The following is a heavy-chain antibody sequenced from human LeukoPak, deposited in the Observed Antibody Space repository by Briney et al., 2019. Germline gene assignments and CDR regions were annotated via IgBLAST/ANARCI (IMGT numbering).Heavy chain of an antibody. Sequence: SVKVSCKASGGTFSSYAISWVRQAPGQGLEWMGGIIPIFGTANYAQKLQGRVTITADKSTSTAYMELSSLRSEDTAVYYCARESGDRGDWFDPWGQGTLVTVSS. CDR3: ARESGDRGDWFDP. CDR2: IIPIFGTA. J-gene: IGHJ5*02. CDR1: GGTFSSYA. D-gene: IGHD4-17*01. V-gene: IGHV1-69*06.